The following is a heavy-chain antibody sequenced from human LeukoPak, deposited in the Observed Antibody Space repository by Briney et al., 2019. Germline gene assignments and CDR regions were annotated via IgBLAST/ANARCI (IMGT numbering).Heavy chain of an antibody. CDR1: GFTFSSYA. Sequence: QAGGSLRLSCAASGFTFSSYAMSWVRQAPGKGLEWVSAISGSGGSTYYADSVKGRFTISRDTAKNTLYLQMNSLRAEDTAVYYCARDRNSAFDYWGQGTLVSVSS. V-gene: IGHV3-23*01. D-gene: IGHD1-26*01. J-gene: IGHJ4*02. CDR2: ISGSGGST. CDR3: ARDRNSAFDY.